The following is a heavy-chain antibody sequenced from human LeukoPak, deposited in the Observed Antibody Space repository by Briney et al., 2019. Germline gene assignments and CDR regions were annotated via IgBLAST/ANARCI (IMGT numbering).Heavy chain of an antibody. V-gene: IGHV4-61*02. CDR3: VRSPVWWFDP. D-gene: IGHD3-16*01. Sequence: PSQTLSLTCTVSGGSISSGSYYWSWIRQPAGKGLEWIGRIYTSGSTNYNPSLKSRVTISVDTSKNQFSLKLSSVTAADTAVYYCVRSPVWWFDPWGQGTLVTVSS. CDR1: GGSISSGSYY. CDR2: IYTSGST. J-gene: IGHJ5*02.